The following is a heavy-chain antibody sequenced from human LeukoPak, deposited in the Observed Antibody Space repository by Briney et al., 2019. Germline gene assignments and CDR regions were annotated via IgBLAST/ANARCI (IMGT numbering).Heavy chain of an antibody. CDR3: ARDYAGSSSWNWFDP. J-gene: IGHJ5*02. CDR2: IYYSGST. V-gene: IGHV4-59*01. CDR1: GGPIRSDH. D-gene: IGHD6-13*01. Sequence: PSETLSLTCSVSGGPIRSDHWNWIRQPPGKGLECIGYIYYSGSTNYHPSLKSRVTISVDMSKNQFSLKLTSVTAADTAVHYCARDYAGSSSWNWFDPWGQETLVTVSS.